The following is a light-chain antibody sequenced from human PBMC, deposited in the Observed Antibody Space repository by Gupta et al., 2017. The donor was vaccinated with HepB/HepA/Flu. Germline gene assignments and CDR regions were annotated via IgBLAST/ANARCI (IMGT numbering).Light chain of an antibody. CDR2: NAR. CDR3: PSDASSSSYGV. CDR1: ALPKQY. Sequence: SYELTQPPSVSVSPGQTGMITCSGDALPKQYAHWYQQKPGKAPVLLIYNARERPSGIPERISGSSSGTTATLNITGVQAEDEADYYCPSDASSSSYGVFGGGTKITVL. V-gene: IGLV3-25*03. J-gene: IGLJ2*01.